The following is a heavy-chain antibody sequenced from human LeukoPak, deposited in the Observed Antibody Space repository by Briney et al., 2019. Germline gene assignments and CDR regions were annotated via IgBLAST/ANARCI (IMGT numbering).Heavy chain of an antibody. V-gene: IGHV4-59*01. Sequence: PSETLSLTCTVSGGSISSYYWSWIRQPPGKGLEWIGYIYYSGSTNYNPSLKSRVTISVDTSKNQFSLKLSPVTAADTAVYYCARAYYDSSGYYSDYWGQGTLVTVSS. CDR3: ARAYYDSSGYYSDY. CDR1: GGSISSYY. CDR2: IYYSGST. D-gene: IGHD3-22*01. J-gene: IGHJ4*02.